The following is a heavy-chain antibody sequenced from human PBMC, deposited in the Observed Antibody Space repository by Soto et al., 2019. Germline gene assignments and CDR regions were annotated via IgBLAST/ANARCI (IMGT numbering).Heavy chain of an antibody. CDR2: INHSGST. D-gene: IGHD6-13*01. CDR3: ARGIAAAGDFDY. V-gene: IGHV4-34*01. Sequence: LETLSLTCAVYGGSFSGYYWSWIRQPPGKGLEWIGEINHSGSTNYNPSLKSRVTISVDTSKNQFSLKLSSVTAADTAVYYCARGIAAAGDFDYWGQGTLVTVSS. J-gene: IGHJ4*02. CDR1: GGSFSGYY.